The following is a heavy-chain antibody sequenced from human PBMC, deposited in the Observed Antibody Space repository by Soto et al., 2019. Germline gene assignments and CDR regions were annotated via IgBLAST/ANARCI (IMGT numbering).Heavy chain of an antibody. Sequence: GGSLRLSCAASGFTFSSYAMSWVRQAPGKGLEWVSAISGSGGSTYYADSVKGRFTISRDNSKNTLYLQMNSLRAEDTAVYYCAKDRKSSWPQEDWFDPWGQGTLVTVSS. CDR2: ISGSGGST. D-gene: IGHD6-13*01. CDR3: AKDRKSSWPQEDWFDP. V-gene: IGHV3-23*01. J-gene: IGHJ5*02. CDR1: GFTFSSYA.